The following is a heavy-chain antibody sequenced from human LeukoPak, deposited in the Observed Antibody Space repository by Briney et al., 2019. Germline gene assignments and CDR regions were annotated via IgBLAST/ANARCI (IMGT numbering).Heavy chain of an antibody. J-gene: IGHJ4*02. CDR1: GFTFSDAD. CDR2: ICSRGNKYST. V-gene: IGHV3-73*01. Sequence: QPGGSLRLSCATSGFTFSDADMHWGRQVSGKGLEWVGRICSRGNKYSTEYAASVKGRLTISRDDSKNTAYLQMNSLKTEDTAVYKCIHYGSGCYSTDYWGQGTQVTVSS. D-gene: IGHD3-10*01. CDR3: IHYGSGCYSTDY.